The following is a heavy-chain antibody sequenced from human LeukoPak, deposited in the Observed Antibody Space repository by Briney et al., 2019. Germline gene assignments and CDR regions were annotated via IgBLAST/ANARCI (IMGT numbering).Heavy chain of an antibody. CDR2: ISGSGGST. CDR1: GFTFSSYA. J-gene: IGHJ3*02. V-gene: IGHV3-23*01. CDR3: ARDSFNSGQALGIEGSGWYSAFDI. Sequence: PGGSLRLPCAASGFTFSSYAMSWVRQAPGKGLEWVSAISGSGGSTYYADSVKGRFTISRDNSKNTLYLQMNSLRAEDTAVYYCARDSFNSGQALGIEGSGWYSAFDIWGQGTMVTVSS. D-gene: IGHD6-19*01.